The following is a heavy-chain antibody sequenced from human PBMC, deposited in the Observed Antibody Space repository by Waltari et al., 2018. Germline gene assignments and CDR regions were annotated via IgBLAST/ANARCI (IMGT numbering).Heavy chain of an antibody. V-gene: IGHV3-74*01. CDR3: ARVRLGDYVIST. CDR2: MNGDGTNI. J-gene: IGHJ5*02. Sequence: EVQLVESGGGLVQPGGSLSLSCAASGFTFSSYWMHWVRQVPGKGLVWVSRMNGDGTNILYADSVKGRFTISRDNAKNTLYLQMNSLRAEDTAVYYCARVRLGDYVISTWGQGTLVTVSS. CDR1: GFTFSSYW. D-gene: IGHD4-17*01.